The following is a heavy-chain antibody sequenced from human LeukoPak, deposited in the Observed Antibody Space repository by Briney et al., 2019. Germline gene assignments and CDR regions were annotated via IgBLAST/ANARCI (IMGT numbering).Heavy chain of an antibody. J-gene: IGHJ6*04. V-gene: IGHV3-9*01. Sequence: GGSLRLSCATSGFTFDDYAMHWVRQAPGKGLEWVSGISWNSGSMDYADSVKGRFTISRDSAKNSLFLQMNSLRDEDTAVYYCARDRDNGMDVWGKGTTVTVSS. CDR3: ARDRDNGMDV. CDR1: GFTFDDYA. CDR2: ISWNSGSM. D-gene: IGHD2-15*01.